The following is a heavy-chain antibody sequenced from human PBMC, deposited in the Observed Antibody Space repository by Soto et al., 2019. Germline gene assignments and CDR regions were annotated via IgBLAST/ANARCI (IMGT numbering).Heavy chain of an antibody. CDR1: GGSISSGGYS. D-gene: IGHD6-6*01. Sequence: QLQLQESGSGLVKPSQTLSLTCAVSGGSISSGGYSWSWIRQPPGKGLEWIGYIYHSGSTYYNPSLKRRVTISVDRSKNQCSLKLSSVNAADTAVYYCASGGYSSSFDYWGQGTLVTVSS. V-gene: IGHV4-30-2*01. CDR2: IYHSGST. J-gene: IGHJ4*02. CDR3: ASGGYSSSFDY.